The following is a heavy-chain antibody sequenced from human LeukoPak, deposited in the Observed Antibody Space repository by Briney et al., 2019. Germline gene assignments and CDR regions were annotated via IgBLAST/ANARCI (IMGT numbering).Heavy chain of an antibody. J-gene: IGHJ4*02. D-gene: IGHD2-2*01. V-gene: IGHV1-69*04. CDR3: ARDPVHGYCSSTSCYPGFDY. Sequence: GSSVKVSCKASGGTFSSYAISWVRQAPGQGLEWMGRISPILGIANYAQKFQGRVTITADKSTSTAYMELSSLRSEDTAVYYCARDPVHGYCSSTSCYPGFDYWGQGTLVTVSS. CDR2: ISPILGIA. CDR1: GGTFSSYA.